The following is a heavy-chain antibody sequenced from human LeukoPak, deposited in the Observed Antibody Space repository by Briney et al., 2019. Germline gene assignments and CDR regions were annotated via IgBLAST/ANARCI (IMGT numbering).Heavy chain of an antibody. CDR3: ARDQWLDY. Sequence: GGALRLSCAASGFTFSGYIMNWVRPAPGKGLEWVSFIGSSGNTIYYADSVRGRFTVSRDNAENSLYLQMKSLRDEDTAVYYCARDQWLDYWGEGALVTVSS. J-gene: IGHJ4*02. CDR1: GFTFSGYI. V-gene: IGHV3-48*02. CDR2: IGSSGNTI. D-gene: IGHD6-19*01.